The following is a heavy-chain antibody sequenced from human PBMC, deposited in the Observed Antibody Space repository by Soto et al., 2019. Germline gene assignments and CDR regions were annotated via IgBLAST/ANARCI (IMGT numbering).Heavy chain of an antibody. J-gene: IGHJ6*02. D-gene: IGHD5-18*01. Sequence: KPSETLSLTCTVSGGSVSRGSYYGSWIRQPPGKGLEWIGYIYYGGSTNYNPSLKSRVTISVDTSKNQFSLKLSSVTAADTAVYYCARGRQLWSFRLALESNMGYYGMDVWGQGTTVTVSS. CDR3: ARGRQLWSFRLALESNMGYYGMDV. V-gene: IGHV4-61*01. CDR2: IYYGGST. CDR1: GGSVSRGSYY.